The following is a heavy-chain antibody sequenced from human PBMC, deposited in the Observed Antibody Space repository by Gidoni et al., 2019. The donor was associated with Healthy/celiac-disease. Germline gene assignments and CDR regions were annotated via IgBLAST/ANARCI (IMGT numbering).Heavy chain of an antibody. CDR2: IKQDGSEK. CDR3: AREVVVVPAAIRPGYYYYYGMDV. V-gene: IGHV3-7*01. D-gene: IGHD2-2*02. Sequence: EVQLVEPGGGLVQPGGSLRPSCAASGFTFSSYWMSWVRQAPGKGLEWVANIKQDGSEKYYVDTVKGRFTISRDNAKNSLYLQMNSLRAEDTAVYYCAREVVVVPAAIRPGYYYYYGMDVWGQGTTVTVSS. J-gene: IGHJ6*02. CDR1: GFTFSSYW.